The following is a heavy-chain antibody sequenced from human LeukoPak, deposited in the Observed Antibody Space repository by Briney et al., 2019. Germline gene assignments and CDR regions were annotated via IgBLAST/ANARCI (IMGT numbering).Heavy chain of an antibody. CDR1: GFTFSSYR. J-gene: IGHJ4*02. D-gene: IGHD1-26*01. Sequence: GGSLRLSCAASGFTFSSYRMNWVRQAPGKGLEWVSSISSSGVYIYYADSLKGRFTISRDNAKDSLYLQMNSLRAEDTAVYYCAKDGGTHFDHWGQGTLVTVSS. CDR3: AKDGGTHFDH. CDR2: ISSSGVYI. V-gene: IGHV3-21*01.